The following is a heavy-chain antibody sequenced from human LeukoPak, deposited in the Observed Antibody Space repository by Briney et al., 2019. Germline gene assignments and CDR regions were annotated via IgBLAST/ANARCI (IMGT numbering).Heavy chain of an antibody. V-gene: IGHV3-53*01. Sequence: GGSLRLSCAASGFTVSSSYMSWVRQAPGKGLEWVSIIYAGGSSYHADSVKGRFTISRESSKNTVYLQVNSLRAEDTAVYYCARDHGSDDSYVVWGQGTLVTVSS. CDR2: IYAGGSS. CDR1: GFTVSSSY. CDR3: ARDHGSDDSYVV. D-gene: IGHD2-21*02. J-gene: IGHJ4*02.